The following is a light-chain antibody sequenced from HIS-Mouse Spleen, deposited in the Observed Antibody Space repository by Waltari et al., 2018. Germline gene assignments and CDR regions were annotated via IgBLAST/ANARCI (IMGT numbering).Light chain of an antibody. Sequence: DIVMTQSPDSLAVSLGERATINCKSSQCVLYSSNNKNYLAWYQQKPRQPPKLLIYWAPTRESGVPDRFSGGGSGTDFTLTISSLQAEDVAVYYCQQYYSTPLTFGGGTKVEIK. CDR1: QCVLYSSNNKNY. CDR2: WAP. J-gene: IGKJ4*01. V-gene: IGKV4-1*01. CDR3: QQYYSTPLT.